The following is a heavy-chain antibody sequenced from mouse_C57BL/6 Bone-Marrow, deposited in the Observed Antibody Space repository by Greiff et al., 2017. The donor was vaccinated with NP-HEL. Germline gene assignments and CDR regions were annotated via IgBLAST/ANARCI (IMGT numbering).Heavy chain of an antibody. Sequence: QVHVKQSGAELVRPGTSVKVSCKASGYAFTNYLIEWVKQRPGQGLEWIGVINPGSGGTNYNEKFKGKATLTADKSSSTAYMQLSSLTSEDSAVYFWARPPYGSRVAYWGQGTLVTVSA. D-gene: IGHD1-1*01. J-gene: IGHJ3*01. CDR1: GYAFTNYL. CDR3: ARPPYGSRVAY. CDR2: INPGSGGT. V-gene: IGHV1-54*01.